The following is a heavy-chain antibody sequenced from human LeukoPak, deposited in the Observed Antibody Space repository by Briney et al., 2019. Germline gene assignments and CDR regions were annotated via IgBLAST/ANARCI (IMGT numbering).Heavy chain of an antibody. Sequence: ASVKVSCKVSGYTLTELSMHWVRQAPGKGLEWMGGFDPEDGETIYAQEFQGRVTMTEDTSTDTAYMELSSLRSEDTAVYYCATVDQYAIVGVTDPRYGMDVWGQGTTVTVSS. CDR1: GYTLTELS. CDR2: FDPEDGET. CDR3: ATVDQYAIVGVTDPRYGMDV. V-gene: IGHV1-24*01. J-gene: IGHJ6*02. D-gene: IGHD1-26*01.